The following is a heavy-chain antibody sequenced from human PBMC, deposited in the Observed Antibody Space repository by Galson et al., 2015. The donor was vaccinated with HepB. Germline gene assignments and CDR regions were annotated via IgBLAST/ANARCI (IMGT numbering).Heavy chain of an antibody. V-gene: IGHV3-73*01. CDR2: IRSKANSYAT. J-gene: IGHJ6*02. CDR1: GFTFSGSA. D-gene: IGHD3-22*01. Sequence: SLRLSCAASGFTFSGSAMHRVRQASGKGLEWVGRIRSKANSYATAYAASVKGRFTISRDDSKNTAYLQMNSLKTEDTAVYYCTRHRSAYYYDSSGYRYYYYGMDVWGQGTTVTVSS. CDR3: TRHRSAYYYDSSGYRYYYYGMDV.